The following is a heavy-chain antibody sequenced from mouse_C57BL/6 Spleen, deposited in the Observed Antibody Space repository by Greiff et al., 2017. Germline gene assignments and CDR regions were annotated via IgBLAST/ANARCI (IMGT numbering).Heavy chain of an antibody. J-gene: IGHJ3*01. CDR2: IDPSDSYT. CDR1: GYTFTSYW. Sequence: QVQLQQPGAELVKPGASVKLSCKASGYTFTSYWMQWVKQRPGQGLEWIGEIDPSDSYTNYNQTFKGKATLTVDTSSSTAYMQLCSQTAEDSAVYYCARGNGLTWFAYWGQGTLVTVSA. CDR3: ARGNGLTWFAY. V-gene: IGHV1-50*01. D-gene: IGHD2-2*01.